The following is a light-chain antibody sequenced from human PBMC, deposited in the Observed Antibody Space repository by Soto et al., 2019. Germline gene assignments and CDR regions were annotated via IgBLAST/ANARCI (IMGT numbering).Light chain of an antibody. V-gene: IGKV3-15*01. Sequence: EIVMTQFPVTLSVSPGERATLSCRASQSVSRNLAWYQQRPGQAPRLLISGASTRATGIPARFSGSGSGTDFTLTISSLQSEDFAVYYCQQYNKWPLTFGGGTKVDIK. CDR1: QSVSRN. J-gene: IGKJ4*01. CDR3: QQYNKWPLT. CDR2: GAS.